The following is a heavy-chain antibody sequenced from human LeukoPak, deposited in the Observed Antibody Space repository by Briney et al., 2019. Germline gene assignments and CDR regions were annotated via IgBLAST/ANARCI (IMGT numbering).Heavy chain of an antibody. CDR3: ARRGY. CDR1: GGSISSSSYY. CDR2: IYTSGST. J-gene: IGHJ4*02. V-gene: IGHV4-61*02. D-gene: IGHD3-10*01. Sequence: TLSLTCTVSGGSISSSSYYWSWIRQPAGKGLEWIGRIYTSGSTNYNPSLKSRVTMSVDTSKNQFSLKLSSVTAADTAVYYCARRGYWGQGTLVTVSS.